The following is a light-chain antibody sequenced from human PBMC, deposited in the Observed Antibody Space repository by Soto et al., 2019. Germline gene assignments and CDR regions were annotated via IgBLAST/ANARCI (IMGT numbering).Light chain of an antibody. J-gene: IGKJ4*01. CDR3: QHRYNWPLT. CDR1: QSISSL. CDR2: DAS. Sequence: DIVLTQSPATLSLSPGERATLSCGASQSISSLLAWYQQRPGQAPRLLIYDASNRATGIPARFSGSGSGTDFTLTISSLEPEDFAVYYCQHRYNWPLTFGGGSKVEIK. V-gene: IGKV3-11*01.